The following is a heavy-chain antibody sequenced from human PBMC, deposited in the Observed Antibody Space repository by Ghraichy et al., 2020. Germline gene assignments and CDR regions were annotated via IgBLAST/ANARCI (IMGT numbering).Heavy chain of an antibody. V-gene: IGHV4-39*01. D-gene: IGHD6-13*01. CDR2: FYYSGST. J-gene: IGHJ5*02. CDR1: GGPISSSSYY. Sequence: SETLSLTCTVSGGPISSSSYYWGWIRQPPGKGLEWIGSFYYSGSTYYNPSLKSRVTISVDTSKNQFSLKLSSVTAADTAVYYCARYSSSWYPRAAYWFDPWGQGTLVTLSS. CDR3: ARYSSSWYPRAAYWFDP.